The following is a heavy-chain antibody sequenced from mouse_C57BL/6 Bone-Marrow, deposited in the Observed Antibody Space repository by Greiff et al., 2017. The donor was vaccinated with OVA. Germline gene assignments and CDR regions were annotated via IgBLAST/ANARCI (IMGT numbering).Heavy chain of an antibody. CDR1: GYTFTSYD. D-gene: IGHD2-1*01. CDR2: IYPRDGST. V-gene: IGHV1-85*01. Sequence: QVQLQQSGPELVKPGASVKLSCKASGYTFTSYDINWVKQRPGQGLEWIGWIYPRDGSTKYNVKFKGKATLTVDTSSSTAYMELHSLTSEDSAVYFCARRIYYGNYSWYYDVWGTGTTVTVSS. CDR3: ARRIYYGNYSWYYDV. J-gene: IGHJ1*03.